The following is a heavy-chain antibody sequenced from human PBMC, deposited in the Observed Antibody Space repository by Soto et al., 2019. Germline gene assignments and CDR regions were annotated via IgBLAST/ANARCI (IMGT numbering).Heavy chain of an antibody. D-gene: IGHD6-19*01. CDR1: GVTVSSNY. CDR2: IYSGGNT. J-gene: IGHJ4*02. CDR3: ARDDVAVTGRDY. Sequence: EVRLVASGGGLVQPGGSLRLSCIASGVTVSSNYMTWVRLAPGKGLEWVSVIYSGGNTYYADSVKGRFTISRDSSKNSLYLQMNSLRAEDTAVYYCARDDVAVTGRDYWGQGTLVTVSS. V-gene: IGHV3-66*01.